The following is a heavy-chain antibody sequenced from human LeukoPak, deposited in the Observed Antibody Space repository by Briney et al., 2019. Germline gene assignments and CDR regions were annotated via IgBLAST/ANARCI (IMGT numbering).Heavy chain of an antibody. CDR2: INPNSGGT. CDR1: GYTFTGYY. CDR3: ARRRQLGWFDP. Sequence: ASVKVSCKASGYTFTGYYMHWVRQAPGQGLEWVGRINPNSGGTNYAQKFQGRVTMTRDTSISTAYMELSRLRSDDMAVYYCARRRQLGWFDPWGQGTLVTVSS. V-gene: IGHV1-2*06. J-gene: IGHJ5*02. D-gene: IGHD1-1*01.